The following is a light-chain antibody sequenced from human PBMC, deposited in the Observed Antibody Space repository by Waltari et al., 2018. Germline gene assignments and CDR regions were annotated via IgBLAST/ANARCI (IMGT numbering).Light chain of an antibody. J-gene: IGKJ3*01. V-gene: IGKV3D-15*01. CDR2: GAS. CDR1: QSVSSN. CDR3: QQYNNWPSFT. Sequence: EIVMLQSPDTLSVSPGARATLSSRARQSVSSNYAWYQQKPGQAPRLLIYGASTRATGIPARFSGSGSGTEFTLTISSLQSEDFAVYYCQQYNNWPSFTFGPGTKVDIK.